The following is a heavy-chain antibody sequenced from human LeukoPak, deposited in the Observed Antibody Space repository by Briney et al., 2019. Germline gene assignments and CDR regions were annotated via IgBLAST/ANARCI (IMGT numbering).Heavy chain of an antibody. Sequence: SETLSLTCAVYGRSFSGYYWSWIRQPPGKGLEWIGEINHSGSTNYNPSLKSRVTISVDTSKNQFSLKLSSVTAADTAVYYCARAELLVWDGSGSYYPYWGQGTLVTVSS. D-gene: IGHD3-10*01. CDR3: ARAELLVWDGSGSYYPY. CDR1: GRSFSGYY. V-gene: IGHV4-34*01. J-gene: IGHJ4*02. CDR2: INHSGST.